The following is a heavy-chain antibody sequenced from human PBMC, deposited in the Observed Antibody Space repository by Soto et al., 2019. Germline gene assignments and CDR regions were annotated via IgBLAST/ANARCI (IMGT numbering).Heavy chain of an antibody. CDR1: GFTFDEYA. CDR2: ISWNSGSI. V-gene: IGHV3-9*01. CDR3: AKSSIAAHPVGLTSFDY. Sequence: EVQLVESGGGLVQPGRSLRLSCAASGFTFDEYAMHWVRQAPGKGLEWVSGISWNSGSIGYADSVKGRFTISRDNAKNSLYLQMNSLRAEDTALYYCAKSSIAAHPVGLTSFDYWGQGTLVTVSS. J-gene: IGHJ4*02. D-gene: IGHD6-6*01.